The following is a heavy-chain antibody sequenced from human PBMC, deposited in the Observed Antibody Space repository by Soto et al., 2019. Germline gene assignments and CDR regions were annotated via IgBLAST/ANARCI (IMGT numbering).Heavy chain of an antibody. CDR1: GFTFSIYW. CDR3: VRGDGVRYDVHGYLGRH. CDR2: MNMDGSRT. D-gene: IGHD3-22*01. V-gene: IGHV3-74*01. Sequence: EVQLVESGGGLVQPGGSLRLSCAASGFTFSIYWMHWVRQAPGKGLVWVSRMNMDGSRTSYADFAQGRFTIYRDDAKSTVYLQMSNLRAEDTAVYYCVRGDGVRYDVHGYLGRHWGQGSLVTVSS. J-gene: IGHJ4*02.